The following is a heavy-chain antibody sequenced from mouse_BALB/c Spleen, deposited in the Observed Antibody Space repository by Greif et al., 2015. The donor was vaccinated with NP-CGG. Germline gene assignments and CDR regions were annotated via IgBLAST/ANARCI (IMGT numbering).Heavy chain of an antibody. J-gene: IGHJ2*01. CDR3: ARGGYYGSTVDY. CDR2: ISSGSSTI. CDR1: GFTFSSFG. V-gene: IGHV5-17*02. Sequence: EVHLVESGGGLVQPGGSRKLSCAASGFTFSSFGMHWVRQAPEKGLEWVAYISSGSSTIYYADTVKGRLTISRDNPKNTLFLQMTSLRSEDTAMYYCARGGYYGSTVDYWGQGTTLTVSS. D-gene: IGHD1-1*01.